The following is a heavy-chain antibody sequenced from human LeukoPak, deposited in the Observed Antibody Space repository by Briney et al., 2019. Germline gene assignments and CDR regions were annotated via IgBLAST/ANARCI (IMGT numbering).Heavy chain of an antibody. Sequence: PGRSLRLSCAASGFTFSSHDMHWVRQAPGKGLEWVAIISYDGGKKDYADSVKGRFTISRDNAKTSLYLQMNSLRAEDTAVYYCARDLSGVTGYTYGRGIDYWGQGTLVTVSS. CDR3: ARDLSGVTGYTYGRGIDY. CDR1: GFTFSSHD. V-gene: IGHV3-30*03. J-gene: IGHJ4*02. D-gene: IGHD5-18*01. CDR2: ISYDGGKK.